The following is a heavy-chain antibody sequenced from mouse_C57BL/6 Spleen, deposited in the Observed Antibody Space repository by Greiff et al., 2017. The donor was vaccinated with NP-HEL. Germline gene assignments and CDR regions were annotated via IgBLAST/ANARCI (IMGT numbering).Heavy chain of an antibody. J-gene: IGHJ2*01. CDR3: AREGIYYGNFHFDY. CDR2: IHPNSGST. D-gene: IGHD2-1*01. V-gene: IGHV1-64*01. Sequence: QVQLQQPVAELVKPGASVKLSCKASGYTFTSYWMHWVKQRPGQGLEWIGMIHPNSGSTNYNEKFKSKATLTVDKSSSTAYMQLSSLTSEDSAVYYCAREGIYYGNFHFDYWGQGTTLTVSS. CDR1: GYTFTSYW.